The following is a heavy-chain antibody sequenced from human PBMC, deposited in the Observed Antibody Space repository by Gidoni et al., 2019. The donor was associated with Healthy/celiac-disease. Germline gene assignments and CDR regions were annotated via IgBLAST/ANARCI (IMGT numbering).Heavy chain of an antibody. CDR1: GGTFSSYA. CDR3: ARAYCSSTSCPRSDNWFDP. CDR2: IIPICATA. Sequence: QVQLVQPGAEVKTPGSSVKVSCKASGGTFSSYAISWVRPAPGQGLEWMGGIIPICATATYAQKFQSRVTITADESTSTAYMELSSLRYEDTAVYYCARAYCSSTSCPRSDNWFDPWGQGTLVTVSS. V-gene: IGHV1-69*01. J-gene: IGHJ5*02. D-gene: IGHD2-2*01.